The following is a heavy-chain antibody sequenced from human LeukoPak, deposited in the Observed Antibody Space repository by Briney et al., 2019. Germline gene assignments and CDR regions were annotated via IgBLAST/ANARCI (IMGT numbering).Heavy chain of an antibody. D-gene: IGHD3-22*01. J-gene: IGHJ5*02. CDR1: GYTFTTYS. Sequence: EASVKVSCKASGYTFTTYSMHWVRQAPGQGLEWMGRINPNSGGTNYAQKFQGRVTMTRDTSISTAYMELSRLRSDDTAVYYCARDSVYYYDSSGPNNWFDPWGQGTLVTVSS. V-gene: IGHV1-2*06. CDR2: INPNSGGT. CDR3: ARDSVYYYDSSGPNNWFDP.